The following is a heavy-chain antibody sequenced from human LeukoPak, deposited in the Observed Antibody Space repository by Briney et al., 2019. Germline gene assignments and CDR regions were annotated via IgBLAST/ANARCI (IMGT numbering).Heavy chain of an antibody. D-gene: IGHD3-10*01. Sequence: AGGSLRLSCVASGFTFSGYWMHWVRQAPGKGLVWVSRIDSDGIGTSYADSVKGRFTISRDNAKNTLYLQMNSLRAEDTAIYYCSRDRRYGGMDVWGKGTTVTVSS. CDR3: SRDRRYGGMDV. CDR2: IDSDGIGT. J-gene: IGHJ6*03. CDR1: GFTFSGYW. V-gene: IGHV3-74*01.